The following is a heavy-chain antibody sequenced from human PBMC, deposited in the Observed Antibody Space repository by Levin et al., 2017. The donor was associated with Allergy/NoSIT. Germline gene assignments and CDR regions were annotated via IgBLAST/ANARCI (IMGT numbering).Heavy chain of an antibody. CDR3: ARAPRAAAHTNDAFDI. Sequence: QTGGSLRLSCAASGFTFSGYSINWVRQAPGKGLEWVSYISSSSSTIYYADSLKGRFTISRDNAKNSLYLQMNSLRDEDTAVYYCARAPRAAAHTNDAFDIWGQGTMVTVSS. D-gene: IGHD6-13*01. CDR1: GFTFSGYS. V-gene: IGHV3-48*02. J-gene: IGHJ3*02. CDR2: ISSSSSTI.